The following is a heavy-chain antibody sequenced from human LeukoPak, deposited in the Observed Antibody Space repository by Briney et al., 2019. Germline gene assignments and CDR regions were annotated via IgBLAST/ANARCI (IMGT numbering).Heavy chain of an antibody. Sequence: SGGSLRLSCAASGFTFSSYAMSWVRQAPGKGLEWVSGISNSGGSTYYADSVKGRFTISRDNSKNTLYLQMNSLRAEDTAVYYCAKELWVRRSWFDPWGQGTLVTVSS. CDR2: ISNSGGST. V-gene: IGHV3-23*01. CDR1: GFTFSSYA. J-gene: IGHJ5*02. CDR3: AKELWVRRSWFDP. D-gene: IGHD2-21*01.